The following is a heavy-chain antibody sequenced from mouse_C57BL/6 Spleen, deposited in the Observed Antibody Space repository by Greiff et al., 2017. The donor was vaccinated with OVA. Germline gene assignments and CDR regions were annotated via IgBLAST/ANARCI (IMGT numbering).Heavy chain of an antibody. Sequence: EVKLMESGGGLVKPGGSLKLSCAASGFTFSDYGMHWVRQAPEKGLEWVAYISSCSSTIYYADTVKGRFTISRDNAKNTLFLQMTSLRSEDTAMYYCARGSYYDYVDYWGQGTTLTVSS. CDR1: GFTFSDYG. J-gene: IGHJ2*01. CDR2: ISSCSSTI. CDR3: ARGSYYDYVDY. V-gene: IGHV5-17*01. D-gene: IGHD2-4*01.